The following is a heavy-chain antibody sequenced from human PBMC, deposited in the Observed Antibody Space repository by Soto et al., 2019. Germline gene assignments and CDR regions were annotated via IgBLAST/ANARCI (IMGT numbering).Heavy chain of an antibody. Sequence: PGGSLRLSCAASGFTFSNAWMSWVRQAPGKGLEWVGRIKSKTDGGTTDYAAPVKGRFTISRDDSKNTLYLQMNSLKTEDTAVYYCTTVKEGIVVVTATWNWGQGTLVTVSS. CDR1: GFTFSNAW. CDR3: TTVKEGIVVVTATWN. V-gene: IGHV3-15*01. CDR2: IKSKTDGGTT. D-gene: IGHD2-21*02. J-gene: IGHJ4*02.